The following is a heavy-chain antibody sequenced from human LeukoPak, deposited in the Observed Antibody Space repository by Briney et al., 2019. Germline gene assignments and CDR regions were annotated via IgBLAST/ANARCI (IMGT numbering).Heavy chain of an antibody. J-gene: IGHJ4*02. Sequence: KPSETLSLTCTVSGGSISSGGYYWSWIRQHPGKGLEWIGYIYYSGSIYYNPSLKSRVTISVDTSKNQFSLKLSSVTAADTAVYYCAGGIAVADYYFDYWGQGTLVTVSS. D-gene: IGHD6-19*01. V-gene: IGHV4-31*03. CDR1: GGSISSGGYY. CDR3: AGGIAVADYYFDY. CDR2: IYYSGSI.